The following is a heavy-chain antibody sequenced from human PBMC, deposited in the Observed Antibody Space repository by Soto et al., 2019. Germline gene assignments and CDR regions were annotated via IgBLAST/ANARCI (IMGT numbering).Heavy chain of an antibody. Sequence: GGSLRLSCAASGFIFSTSWMSWVRQAPGRRLEWVAYIKQDGSEEHYVDSVKGRFTISRDNAKNSLYLQMNSLRVEDTAMYYCAKGGWFPDSWGQGTLVTVSS. J-gene: IGHJ4*02. CDR1: GFIFSTSW. CDR3: AKGGWFPDS. CDR2: IKQDGSEE. D-gene: IGHD6-19*01. V-gene: IGHV3-7*01.